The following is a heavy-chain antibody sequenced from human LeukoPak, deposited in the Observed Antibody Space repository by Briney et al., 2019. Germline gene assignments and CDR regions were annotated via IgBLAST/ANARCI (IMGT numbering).Heavy chain of an antibody. J-gene: IGHJ4*02. CDR1: GYSFTSYW. Sequence: GESLKISCKGSGYSFTSYWIGWVRQMPGKGLEWMGNIYPGDSDTRYSPSFQGQVTISADKSISTAYLQWSSLKASDTAMYYCARCPKYYYGSGSYYYFDYWGQGTLVTVSS. CDR2: IYPGDSDT. D-gene: IGHD3-10*01. CDR3: ARCPKYYYGSGSYYYFDY. V-gene: IGHV5-51*01.